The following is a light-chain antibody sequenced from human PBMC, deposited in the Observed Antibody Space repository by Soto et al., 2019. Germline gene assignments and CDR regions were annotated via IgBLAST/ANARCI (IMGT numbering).Light chain of an antibody. CDR1: NSDLGTYDY. V-gene: IGLV2-14*01. CDR2: EVF. CDR3: TSYTASSARV. Sequence: QSALTPPASVSGSPGQSITISCTGTNSDLGTYDYVSWYQQHPGKAPRLLIYEVFNRPSGVSDRFSGSKSANTASLTISGLQADDEADYYCTSYTASSARVFGPGTKLTVL. J-gene: IGLJ1*01.